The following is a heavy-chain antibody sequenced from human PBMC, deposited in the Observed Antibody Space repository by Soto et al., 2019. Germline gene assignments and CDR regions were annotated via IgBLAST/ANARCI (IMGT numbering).Heavy chain of an antibody. D-gene: IGHD5-12*01. Sequence: WGSLRLSCAASGFTFISYAMIFFRHSPFKWLEWVSAISGSGGSTYYADSVKGRFTISRDNSKNTLYLQMNSLRAEDTAVYYCAKDLGRGDIVAFYYYYGMDVWGQGTTVTVSS. J-gene: IGHJ6*02. V-gene: IGHV3-23*01. CDR1: GFTFISYA. CDR2: ISGSGGST. CDR3: AKDLGRGDIVAFYYYYGMDV.